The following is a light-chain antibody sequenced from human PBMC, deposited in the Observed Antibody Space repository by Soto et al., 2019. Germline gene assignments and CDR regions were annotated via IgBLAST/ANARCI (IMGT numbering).Light chain of an antibody. Sequence: EIVMTQSPATLSVSQGERATLSCRASQSVSSNLAWYQQKPGQAPRLLFYGASTRATGIPARFSGSGSGTEFTLTISSLQSEDFAVYYCQQYNNWPRTFGRGTKVEIK. CDR3: QQYNNWPRT. V-gene: IGKV3-15*01. CDR1: QSVSSN. CDR2: GAS. J-gene: IGKJ1*01.